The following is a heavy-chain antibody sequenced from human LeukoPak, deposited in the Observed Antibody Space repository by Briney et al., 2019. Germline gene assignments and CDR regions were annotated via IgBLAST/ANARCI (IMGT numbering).Heavy chain of an antibody. J-gene: IGHJ4*02. CDR1: GGSISSASYY. V-gene: IGHV4-61*02. CDR3: AMRERLAAAFDY. Sequence: PSQTLSLTCTDSGGSISSASYYWSWIRQPAGKGLEWIGRIYTSGSTNYNPSLKSRVTISVDTSKNQFSLKLSSVTAADTAVYYCAMRERLAAAFDYWGQGTLVTVSS. CDR2: IYTSGST. D-gene: IGHD6-13*01.